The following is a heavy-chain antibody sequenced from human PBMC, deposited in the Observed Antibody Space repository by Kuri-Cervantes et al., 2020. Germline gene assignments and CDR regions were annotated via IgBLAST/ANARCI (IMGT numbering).Heavy chain of an antibody. J-gene: IGHJ4*02. CDR1: GFTFSSYS. CDR3: ARVAGYSYGYWGY. D-gene: IGHD5-18*01. Sequence: GESLKISCAASGFTFSSYSMNWVRQALGKGLEWVSYISSSSSTIYYADSVKGRFTISRDNAKNSLYLQMNSLRAEDTALYYCARVAGYSYGYWGYWGQGTLVTVSS. CDR2: ISSSSSTI. V-gene: IGHV3-48*01.